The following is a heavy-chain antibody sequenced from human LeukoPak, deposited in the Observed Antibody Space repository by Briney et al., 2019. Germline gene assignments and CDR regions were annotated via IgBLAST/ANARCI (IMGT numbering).Heavy chain of an antibody. CDR2: ISAYNSNT. CDR1: GYTFTSYY. D-gene: IGHD6-19*01. J-gene: IGHJ4*02. CDR3: ARVPRRIAVAGIYYFDY. V-gene: IGHV1-18*04. Sequence: ASVKVSCKASGYTFTSYYMHWVRQAPGQGLEWMGWISAYNSNTNYAQKLQGRVTMTTDTSTSTAYMELRSLRSDDTAVYYCARVPRRIAVAGIYYFDYWGQGTLVTVSS.